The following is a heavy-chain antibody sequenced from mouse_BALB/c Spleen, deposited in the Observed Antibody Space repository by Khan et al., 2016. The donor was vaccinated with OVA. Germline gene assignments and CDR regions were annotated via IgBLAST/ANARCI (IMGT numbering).Heavy chain of an antibody. CDR1: GFNIKHYY. CDR2: IDPANGDT. Sequence: EVQLQQSGAELVRSGASVKLSCTVSGFNIKHYYIHWVKQRPEQGLEWIGWIDPANGDTEYAPKFQGKAAMTADTSSNTAYLHLSSLTSEDTAVYYGTSGYGYSMDYWGQGTSVTVSS. D-gene: IGHD2-2*01. J-gene: IGHJ4*01. CDR3: TSGYGYSMDY. V-gene: IGHV14-4*02.